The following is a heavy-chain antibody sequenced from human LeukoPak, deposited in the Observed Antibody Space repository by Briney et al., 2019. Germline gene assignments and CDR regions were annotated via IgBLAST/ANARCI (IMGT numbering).Heavy chain of an antibody. Sequence: GGSLRLSCVASGFTFNRCWMNWVRQAPGKGLEWVTHINPDGRDTYYVDSVKGRFTISRDNAQNSMYLQMNSLRVEDTAVYYCTSWGDTTAEYFQRWGQGTLVTVSS. CDR1: GFTFNRCW. CDR3: TSWGDTTAEYFQR. CDR2: INPDGRDT. J-gene: IGHJ1*01. D-gene: IGHD2-21*02. V-gene: IGHV3-7*01.